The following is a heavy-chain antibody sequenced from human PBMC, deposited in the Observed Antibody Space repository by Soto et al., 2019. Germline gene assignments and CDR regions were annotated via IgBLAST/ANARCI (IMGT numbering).Heavy chain of an antibody. D-gene: IGHD4-17*01. CDR2: IYYSGST. CDR3: ARHGLDGDYFDY. Sequence: QVQLQESGPGLVKPSETLSLTCTVSGGSISSYYWSWIRQPPGKGLEWIGYIYYSGSTNYNPSPKNRFTISVDTSKTQFSLKLSSVTAADTAVYYCARHGLDGDYFDYWGQGTLVTVAS. CDR1: GGSISSYY. J-gene: IGHJ4*02. V-gene: IGHV4-59*08.